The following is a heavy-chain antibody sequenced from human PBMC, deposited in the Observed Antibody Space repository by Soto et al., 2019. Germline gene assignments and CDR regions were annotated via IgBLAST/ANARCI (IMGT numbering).Heavy chain of an antibody. D-gene: IGHD3-10*01. CDR1: GASISSDNYY. V-gene: IGHV4-39*02. CDR2: FYYSGNI. Sequence: QPQLQESGPGLMKPSETLSLTCTVSGASISSDNYYWGWIRQPPGKGLEWIGTFYYSGNIYYNPSLRSRVTLSVDTSKHSFARRLTSVTAADTAIYFCASRQNGEYRNSDFFDSWGQGTLVTVSS. CDR3: ASRQNGEYRNSDFFDS. J-gene: IGHJ4*02.